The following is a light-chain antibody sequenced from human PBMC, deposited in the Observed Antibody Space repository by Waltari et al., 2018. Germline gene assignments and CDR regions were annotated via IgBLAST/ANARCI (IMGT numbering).Light chain of an antibody. J-gene: IGKJ4*01. CDR3: QQYHKWPPGG. V-gene: IGKV3-15*01. CDR2: AAS. CDR1: QRVNTN. Sequence: VVTQSPATLSVSPGNTVTLSCRASQRVNTNLAWYQQKPGQAPRLLIFAASTRAPGIPSRFGGSGSGTEITLTITSLQFEDVGVYFCQQYHKWPPGGFGGGTKVEIE.